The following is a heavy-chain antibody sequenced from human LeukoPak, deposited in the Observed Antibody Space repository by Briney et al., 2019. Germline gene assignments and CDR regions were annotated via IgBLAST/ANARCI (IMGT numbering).Heavy chain of an antibody. D-gene: IGHD3-22*01. CDR2: IDYNGNT. CDR1: GGSITSHY. CDR3: ARVGDSGYADY. V-gene: IGHV4-59*11. Sequence: SETLSLTCTVSGGSITSHYWSWVRQPPGKGLEWIANIDYNGNTNYNPSLKSRVTISVDTSKNQFSLKLSSVTAADTAVYYCARVGDSGYADYWGQGTLVTVSS. J-gene: IGHJ4*02.